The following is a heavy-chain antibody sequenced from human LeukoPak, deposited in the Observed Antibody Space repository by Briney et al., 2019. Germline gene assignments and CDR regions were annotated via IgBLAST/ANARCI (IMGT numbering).Heavy chain of an antibody. CDR3: AKYAVVVAATQVAVFDY. CDR2: IGGSGGST. D-gene: IGHD2-15*01. V-gene: IGHV3-23*01. CDR1: GFTFSRHA. J-gene: IGHJ4*02. Sequence: GGSLRLSCAASGFTFSRHAMSWVRQAPGKGLEWVSAIGGSGGSTYYADSVKGRFTISRDNSKNTLSLQMNSLRAEDTAIYYCAKYAVVVAATQVAVFDYWGQGTLVTVSS.